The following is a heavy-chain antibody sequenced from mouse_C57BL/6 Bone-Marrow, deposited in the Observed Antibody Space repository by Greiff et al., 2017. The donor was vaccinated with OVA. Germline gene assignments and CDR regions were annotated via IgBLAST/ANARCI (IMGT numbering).Heavy chain of an antibody. D-gene: IGHD2-4*01. CDR3: ARSALDARLRQAWFAY. V-gene: IGHV1-81*01. CDR1: GYTFTSYG. J-gene: IGHJ3*01. Sequence: QVQLQQSGAELARPGASVKLSCKASGYTFTSYGISWVKQRTGQGLEWIGEIYPRSGNTYYNEKFKGKATLTADKSSSTAYMELRSLPSEDSAVYFCARSALDARLRQAWFAYWGQGTLVTVSA. CDR2: IYPRSGNT.